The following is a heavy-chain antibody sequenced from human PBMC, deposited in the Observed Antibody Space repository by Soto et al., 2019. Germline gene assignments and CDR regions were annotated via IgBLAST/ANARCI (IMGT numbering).Heavy chain of an antibody. CDR1: GLTFSNYG. CDR3: ARESRNLLHSDY. J-gene: IGHJ4*02. D-gene: IGHD2-15*01. CDR2: ISFDGSKK. V-gene: IGHV3-30*19. Sequence: GGSVRLSCAASGLTFSNYGIHWVRQAPGKGLEWVSVISFDGSKKYYADSVKGRFTISRDNSKNTAFLQMNNLRVEDTAVYYCARESRNLLHSDYGAQETPVTVSS.